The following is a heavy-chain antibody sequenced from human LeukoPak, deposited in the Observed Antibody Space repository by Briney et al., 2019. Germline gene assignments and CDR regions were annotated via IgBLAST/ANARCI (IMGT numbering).Heavy chain of an antibody. D-gene: IGHD2-15*01. CDR3: ARGILYSSIWRPTHHYYYYGMDV. J-gene: IGHJ6*02. Sequence: PGGSLRLSCAASGFTFSSHLMHWVRQAPGKGLVWVSRISSDGTYTNYADSVRGRFTISRDNAKNTLYLQMNSLRAEDTAVYYCARGILYSSIWRPTHHYYYYGMDVWGQGTTVTVSS. CDR2: ISSDGTYT. V-gene: IGHV3-74*01. CDR1: GFTFSSHL.